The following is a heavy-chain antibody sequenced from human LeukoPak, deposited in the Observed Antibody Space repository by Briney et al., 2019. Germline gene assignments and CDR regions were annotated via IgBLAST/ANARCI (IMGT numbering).Heavy chain of an antibody. CDR2: FDPADGET. CDR1: GYTLTELS. J-gene: IGHJ3*02. Sequence: ASLKVSCKVSGYTLTELSMHWVRQTPRRRRAWMGGFDPADGETIYAQKLQGRVTMTEDTAPDTAYMELSSLRSEDTAVYYCARGYYGSGSKPPEALDIWGQGTMVALSS. CDR3: ARGYYGSGSKPPEALDI. D-gene: IGHD3-10*01. V-gene: IGHV1-24*01.